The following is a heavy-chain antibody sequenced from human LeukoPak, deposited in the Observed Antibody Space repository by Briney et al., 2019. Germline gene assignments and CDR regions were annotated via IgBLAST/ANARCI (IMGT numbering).Heavy chain of an antibody. Sequence: PSETLSLTCTVSGGSISSYYWSWVRQPPGKGLEWIGEMYLSGTTHSNPSVKSRVTISIDKSKNQFFLNLSSVTAADTAVYYCAGLVGRYSSGLYYYYFDYWGQGTLVTVSS. CDR3: AGLVGRYSSGLYYYYFDY. CDR1: GGSISSYY. V-gene: IGHV4-4*02. J-gene: IGHJ4*02. CDR2: MYLSGTT. D-gene: IGHD3-22*01.